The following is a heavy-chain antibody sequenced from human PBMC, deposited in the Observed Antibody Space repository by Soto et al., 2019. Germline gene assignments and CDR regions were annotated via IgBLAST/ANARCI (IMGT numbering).Heavy chain of an antibody. D-gene: IGHD3-22*01. CDR3: ARDSSHITYYYDSSGYPGVY. CDR1: GGTFSSYA. J-gene: IGHJ4*02. Sequence: SVKVSCKASGGTFSSYAISWVRQAPGQGLEWMGGIIPIFGTANYAQKFQGRVTITADESTSTAYMELSSLRSEDTAVYYCARDSSHITYYYDSSGYPGVYWGQGXLVTVSS. CDR2: IIPIFGTA. V-gene: IGHV1-69*13.